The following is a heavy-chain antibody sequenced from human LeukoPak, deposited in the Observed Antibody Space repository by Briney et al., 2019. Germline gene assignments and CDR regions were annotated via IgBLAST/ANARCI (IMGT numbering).Heavy chain of an antibody. CDR1: GFTFSSYS. J-gene: IGHJ6*03. CDR3: AKAPLTTYYYYYMDV. D-gene: IGHD4-17*01. Sequence: GGSLRLSCAASGFTFSSYSMNWVRQAPGKGLEWVSAISGSGGSTYYADSVKGRFTISRDNSKNTLYLQMNSLRAEDTAVYYCAKAPLTTYYYYYMDVWGKGTTVTISS. V-gene: IGHV3-23*01. CDR2: ISGSGGST.